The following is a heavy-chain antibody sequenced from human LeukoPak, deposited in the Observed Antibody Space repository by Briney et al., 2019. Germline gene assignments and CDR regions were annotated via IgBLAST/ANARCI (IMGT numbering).Heavy chain of an antibody. CDR2: ISSSSSAI. D-gene: IGHD3-22*01. CDR3: ARPYYYDSSGLGY. CDR1: GFXFSSYS. J-gene: IGHJ4*02. Sequence: PGGSLRLSCAASGFXFSSYSMNWVRQTPGKGLEWISYISSSSSAIYYADSVKGRFTISRDNVKNSLYLQMNSLRDEDTAVYYCARPYYYDSSGLGYWGQGTLVTVSS. V-gene: IGHV3-48*02.